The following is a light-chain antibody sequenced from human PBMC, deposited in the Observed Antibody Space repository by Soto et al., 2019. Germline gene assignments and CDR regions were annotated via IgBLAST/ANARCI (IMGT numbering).Light chain of an antibody. J-gene: IGKJ4*01. Sequence: GHLSLSPLEGATLSCSASQSVSSSYLAWSQQKPGPAPSLLICAASSGATGIADSFSGSGSGTDFTLTINRLEPEDFAVFYCQQYGHPLTFGGGTKVDIK. CDR2: AAS. V-gene: IGKV3-20*01. CDR3: QQYGHPLT. CDR1: QSVSSSY.